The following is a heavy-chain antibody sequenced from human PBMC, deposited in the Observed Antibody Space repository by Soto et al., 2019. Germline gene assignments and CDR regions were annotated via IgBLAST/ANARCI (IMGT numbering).Heavy chain of an antibody. V-gene: IGHV4-59*08. CDR1: GDSISSYY. CDR3: ETQYEPPVNSFPS. CDR2: IYYSGST. Sequence: SESLSLTCAFCGDSISSYYWSWIWQPPGKGLEWIGYIYYSGSTNYNPSLKSRVTISVDPSKNQFSLKLSSVTVAAPAVYYCETQYEPPVNSFPSWGKGPLIT. J-gene: IGHJ5*02. D-gene: IGHD3-22*01.